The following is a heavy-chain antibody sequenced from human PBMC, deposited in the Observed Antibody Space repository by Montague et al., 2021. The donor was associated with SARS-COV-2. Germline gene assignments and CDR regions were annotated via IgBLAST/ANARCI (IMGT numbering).Heavy chain of an antibody. J-gene: IGHJ6*02. V-gene: IGHV4-59*03. CDR3: AGRPTPSYSSGWYLYYYAMDV. CDR2: IYYSGST. D-gene: IGHD6-19*01. CDR1: GGSINSYY. Sequence: SETLSLTCAVSGGSINSYYWSWIRQPPGKGLEWIGYIYYSGSTIYNPSLKSRVTISIDTSKNQFSLKLNSVTAADTAVYYCAGRPTPSYSSGWYLYYYAMDVLGQGTKVTVSS.